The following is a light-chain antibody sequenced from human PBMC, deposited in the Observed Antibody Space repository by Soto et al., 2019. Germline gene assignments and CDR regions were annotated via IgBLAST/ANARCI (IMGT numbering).Light chain of an antibody. CDR3: RLYTNRRNVV. J-gene: IGLJ2*01. CDR2: DVS. CDR1: SSDVGGYNY. Sequence: QSALTQPASVSGSPGQSITISCTGTSSDVGGYNYVSWYQQHPGKAPKLMIYDVSNRPSGVSNRFSGSKSGNTASLTISGLQVWDGGDYYCRLYTNRRNVVFGGGTKLPVL. V-gene: IGLV2-14*01.